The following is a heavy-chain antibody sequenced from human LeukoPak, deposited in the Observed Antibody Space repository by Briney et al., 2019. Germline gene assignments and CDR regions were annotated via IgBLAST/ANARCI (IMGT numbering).Heavy chain of an antibody. CDR3: ASLFYCSSTSCYGGNWFDP. V-gene: IGHV3-33*03. J-gene: IGHJ5*02. D-gene: IGHD2-2*01. CDR1: GFTFSSYG. Sequence: GGPLRLSCAASGFTFSSYGMHWVRQAPGKGLELVAVIWYDGSNKYYADSVKGRFTISRDNAKKSLYLQMNSLRAEDTAVYYCASLFYCSSTSCYGGNWFDPWGQGTLVTVSS. CDR2: IWYDGSNK.